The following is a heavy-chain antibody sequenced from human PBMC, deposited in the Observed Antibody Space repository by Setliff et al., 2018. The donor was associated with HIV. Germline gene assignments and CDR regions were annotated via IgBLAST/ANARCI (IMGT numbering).Heavy chain of an antibody. CDR2: VSQSGST. CDR3: ARVPVAGANWFDP. J-gene: IGHJ5*02. D-gene: IGHD2-21*01. Sequence: SETLSLTCSVSGVSINRTDHYWGWIRQSPGKRLEWIGSVSQSGSTYYNPSLKNRITISVDRSKNLFSLKLISVTAADQGVYYCARVPVAGANWFDPWGLGTLVTVSS. V-gene: IGHV4-39*01. CDR1: GVSINRTDHY.